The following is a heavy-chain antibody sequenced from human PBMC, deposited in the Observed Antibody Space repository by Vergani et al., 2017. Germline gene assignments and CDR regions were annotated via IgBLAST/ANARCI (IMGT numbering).Heavy chain of an antibody. J-gene: IGHJ3*02. CDR2: IYTSGST. V-gene: IGHV4-59*10. CDR1: GGSFSGYY. CDR3: ARKGPQDDAFDI. Sequence: QVQLQQWGAGLLKPSETLSLTCAVYGGSFSGYYWSWIRQPPGKGLEWIGRIYTSGSTNYNPSLKSRVTMSVDTSKNQFSLKLSSVTAADTAVYYCARKGPQDDAFDIWGQGTMVTVSS.